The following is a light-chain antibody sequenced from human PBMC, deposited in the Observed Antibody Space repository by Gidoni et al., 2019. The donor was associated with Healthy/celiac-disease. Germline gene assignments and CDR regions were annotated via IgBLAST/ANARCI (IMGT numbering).Light chain of an antibody. Sequence: QLVLTQSPSASASLGASVKLTCTLNSGHSGYAIAWHQQQPEKGPRYLMKLNDDGSHSKGDGIPDRFSGSSSGAERYLTISSLQSEDEADYYCQTWGTGIQVFGGGTKLTVL. V-gene: IGLV4-69*01. CDR3: QTWGTGIQV. J-gene: IGLJ3*02. CDR2: LNDDGSH. CDR1: SGHSGYA.